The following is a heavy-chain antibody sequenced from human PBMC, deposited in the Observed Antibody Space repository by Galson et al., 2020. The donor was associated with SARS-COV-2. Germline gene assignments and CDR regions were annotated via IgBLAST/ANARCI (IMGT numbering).Heavy chain of an antibody. J-gene: IGHJ2*01. D-gene: IGHD5-12*01. CDR3: TRWRDWYFDL. Sequence: GGSLRLSCAASGFIFSDYWMSWVRQAPGKGLEWVANIHKDGSDKNYVDSVKGRFTISRDNAKNSLYLEMNSLRVEDTAVFYCTRWRDWYFDLWGRGTLVTVSS. V-gene: IGHV3-7*01. CDR1: GFIFSDYW. CDR2: IHKDGSDK.